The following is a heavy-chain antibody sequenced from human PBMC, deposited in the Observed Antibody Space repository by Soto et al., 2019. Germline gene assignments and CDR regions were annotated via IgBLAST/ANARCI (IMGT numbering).Heavy chain of an antibody. J-gene: IGHJ4*02. V-gene: IGHV5-51*01. D-gene: IGHD3-16*02. CDR1: GYNFTNYL. CDR2: IYPGDSDT. Sequence: TGESLKISCQGSGYNFTNYLIGWVRQMPGKGLEWMGIIYPGDSDTTYSPSFQGQVTISADKSITTAYLQWNSLKASDTAMYYCARRSRSLLSFDYWGQGTLVTVSS. CDR3: ARRSRSLLSFDY.